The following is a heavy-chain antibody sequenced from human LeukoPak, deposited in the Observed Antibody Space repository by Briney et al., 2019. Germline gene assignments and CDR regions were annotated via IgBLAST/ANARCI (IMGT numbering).Heavy chain of an antibody. V-gene: IGHV4-39*01. CDR2: IYYSGST. Sequence: SSETLSLLCTVSGRPISSSSYYWGWLRQPPGKGLEWIVSIYYSGSTYYNPSLKSRVTISVDTSKNQFSLTLSSVTAADTAVYYCARHWMVRAFIHKYKWFDPWGQGTLVTVSS. CDR3: ARHWMVRAFIHKYKWFDP. CDR1: GRPISSSSYY. D-gene: IGHD3-10*01. J-gene: IGHJ5*02.